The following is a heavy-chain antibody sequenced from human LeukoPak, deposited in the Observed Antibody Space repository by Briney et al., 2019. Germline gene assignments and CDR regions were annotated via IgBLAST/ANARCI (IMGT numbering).Heavy chain of an antibody. CDR3: ARHSGLRSPFDP. CDR1: GDSISSGVYY. J-gene: IGHJ5*02. V-gene: IGHV4-30-4*01. Sequence: SETLSLTCTVSGDSISSGVYYWSWIRQPPGRGLEWIGYIYSSGSTYYNPSLKSRVTISVDTSKNQFSLKLSSVTAADTSVYYCARHSGLRSPFDPWGQGTLVTVSS. CDR2: IYSSGST. D-gene: IGHD3-3*01.